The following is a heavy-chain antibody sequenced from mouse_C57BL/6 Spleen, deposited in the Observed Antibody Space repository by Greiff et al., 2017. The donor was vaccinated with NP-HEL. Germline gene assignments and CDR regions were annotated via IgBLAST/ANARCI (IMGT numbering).Heavy chain of an antibody. CDR2: IDPSDSYT. J-gene: IGHJ1*03. CDR3: ARNYGSSNWYFDV. CDR1: GYTFTSYW. Sequence: QVQLQQPGAELVMPGASVKLSCKASGYTFTSYWMHWVKQRPGQGLEWIGEIDPSDSYTNYIQKFKGKSTLTVDKSSSTAYMQLSSLTSEDSAVYYGARNYGSSNWYFDVWGTGTTVTVSS. V-gene: IGHV1-69*01. D-gene: IGHD1-1*01.